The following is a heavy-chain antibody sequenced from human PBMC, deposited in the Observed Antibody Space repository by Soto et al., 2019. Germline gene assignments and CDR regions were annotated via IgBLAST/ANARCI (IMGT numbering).Heavy chain of an antibody. CDR2: IIPISGAT. J-gene: IGHJ6*02. CDR3: ARVRCFNGLCHTADYGMDV. CDR1: GDVFRSYG. Sequence: SVKVSCKASGDVFRSYGINWVRQAPGQGLEWMGGIIPISGATNYAQKFQGRVAITADESTDTVYMELSRLRSEDTAVYFCARVRCFNGLCHTADYGMDVWGQGTTVTVSS. D-gene: IGHD2-8*01. V-gene: IGHV1-69*13.